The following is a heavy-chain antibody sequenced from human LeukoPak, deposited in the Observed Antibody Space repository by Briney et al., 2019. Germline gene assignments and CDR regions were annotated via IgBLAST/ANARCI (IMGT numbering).Heavy chain of an antibody. Sequence: GRSLRLSCAASGFTFSSYGMHWVRQAPGKGLEWVAVISYDGSNKYYADSVKGRFTISRDNSKNTLYLQMNSLRAEDTAVYCCASPRLTANRDYWGQGTLVTVSS. CDR3: ASPRLTANRDY. J-gene: IGHJ4*02. D-gene: IGHD2-21*02. V-gene: IGHV3-30*03. CDR1: GFTFSSYG. CDR2: ISYDGSNK.